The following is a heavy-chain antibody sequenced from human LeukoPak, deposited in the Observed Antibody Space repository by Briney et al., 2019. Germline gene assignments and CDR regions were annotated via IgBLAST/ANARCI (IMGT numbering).Heavy chain of an antibody. CDR3: ARGTSGYSYGNGREYYFDY. D-gene: IGHD5-18*01. CDR1: GGTFSSYA. J-gene: IGHJ4*02. Sequence: ASVKVSCKASGGTFSSYAISWVRQAPGQGLEWMGGIIPIFGTANYAQKFQGRVTITTDESTSTAYMELSSLRSEDTAVYYCARGTSGYSYGNGREYYFDYWGQGTLVTVSS. V-gene: IGHV1-69*05. CDR2: IIPIFGTA.